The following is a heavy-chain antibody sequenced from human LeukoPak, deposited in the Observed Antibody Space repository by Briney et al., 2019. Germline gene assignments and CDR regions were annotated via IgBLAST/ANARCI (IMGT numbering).Heavy chain of an antibody. J-gene: IGHJ4*02. Sequence: SETLSLTCVVSGYSISSGYHWGWIRQPPGEGLEWIGSVYRSESTYYNPSLKSRVTISVDTSKNQISLKVRSVTVADTAVYYCAREDWVFDYWGQGILVTVSS. CDR2: VYRSEST. V-gene: IGHV4-38-2*02. CDR1: GYSISSGYH. D-gene: IGHD3/OR15-3a*01. CDR3: AREDWVFDY.